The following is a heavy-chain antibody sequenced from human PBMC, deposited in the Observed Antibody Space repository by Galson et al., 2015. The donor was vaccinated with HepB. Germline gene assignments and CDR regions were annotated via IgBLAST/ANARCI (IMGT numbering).Heavy chain of an antibody. CDR3: ARGRSPARAFDI. Sequence: CAISGDSVSSNSATWDWFRQSPSRGLEWLGRTYYRSKWYNDHAPFMKSRVIINPDTSMHQFSLQLNSVRPEDTAVYYCARGRSPARAFDIWGQGTMVTVSS. CDR1: GDSVSSNSAT. J-gene: IGHJ3*02. V-gene: IGHV6-1*01. D-gene: IGHD2-15*01. CDR2: TYYRSKWYN.